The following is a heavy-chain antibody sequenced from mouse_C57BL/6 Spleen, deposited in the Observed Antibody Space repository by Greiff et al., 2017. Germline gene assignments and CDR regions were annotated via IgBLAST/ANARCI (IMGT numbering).Heavy chain of an antibody. Sequence: VQLVESGAELVRPGTSVKVSCKASGYAFTNYLIEWVKQRPGQGLEWIGVINPGSGGTNYNEKFKGKATLTADKSSSTAYMQLSSLTSEDSAVYFCARHFITTVVAPMDYWGQGTSVTVSS. CDR3: ARHFITTVVAPMDY. CDR2: INPGSGGT. J-gene: IGHJ4*01. V-gene: IGHV1-54*01. D-gene: IGHD1-1*01. CDR1: GYAFTNYL.